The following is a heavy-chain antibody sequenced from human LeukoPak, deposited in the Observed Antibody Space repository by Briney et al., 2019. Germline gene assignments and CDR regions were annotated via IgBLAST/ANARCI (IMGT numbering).Heavy chain of an antibody. D-gene: IGHD2-15*01. CDR3: ARAIGGYNVMDV. CDR2: IKEDGSKK. Sequence: GVSLRLSCAASGFSFSSFWMGWVRQVSGKGLEWVANIKEDGSKKQYVESLKGRFPIARDNAKNSLYLQMNSLRVEDTGVYYCARAIGGYNVMDVWGQGTTVTVPS. CDR1: GFSFSSFW. J-gene: IGHJ6*02. V-gene: IGHV3-7*04.